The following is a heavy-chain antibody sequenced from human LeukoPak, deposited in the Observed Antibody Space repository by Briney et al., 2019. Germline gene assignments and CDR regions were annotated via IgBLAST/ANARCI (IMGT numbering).Heavy chain of an antibody. V-gene: IGHV3-23*01. J-gene: IGHJ5*02. D-gene: IGHD1-26*01. CDR3: AKDVGPNWFDP. CDR2: ISGGGDST. Sequence: GASLRLSCVASGFTFSSYAMSWVRQAPGKGLEWVSVISGGGDSTYYADSVKGRFTISRDNSKNTLYLQMNSLRGEDTAVYFCAKDVGPNWFDPGAREFWSPSPQ. CDR1: GFTFSSYA.